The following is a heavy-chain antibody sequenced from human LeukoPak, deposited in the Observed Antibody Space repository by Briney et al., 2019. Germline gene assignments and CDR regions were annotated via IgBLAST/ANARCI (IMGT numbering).Heavy chain of an antibody. D-gene: IGHD3-22*01. CDR1: AASISNYY. J-gene: IGHJ4*02. Sequence: SETLSLTCAGSAASISNYYWSWIRQAPGKGLEWIWYISTSGSTNYNPSLKSRVSISLDTSKNRFSLTLNFVTAADTAVYYCASPRSGYRYTFDYWGQGALVTVSS. CDR2: ISTSGST. V-gene: IGHV4-4*09. CDR3: ASPRSGYRYTFDY.